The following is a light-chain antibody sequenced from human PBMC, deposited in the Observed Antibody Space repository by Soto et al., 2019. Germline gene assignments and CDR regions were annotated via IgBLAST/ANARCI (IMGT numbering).Light chain of an antibody. J-gene: IGKJ1*01. CDR1: QGIRND. Sequence: ALLMTQSPSSLSASVGDRVTITCRASQGIRNDLAWYQQKPGKAPKLLIYEASTLQSGVPSRFSGSYSGTDLTITIGSLQPEDFETYYGLQDFKYPRTFGQGTKADIK. CDR2: EAS. V-gene: IGKV1-6*01. CDR3: LQDFKYPRT.